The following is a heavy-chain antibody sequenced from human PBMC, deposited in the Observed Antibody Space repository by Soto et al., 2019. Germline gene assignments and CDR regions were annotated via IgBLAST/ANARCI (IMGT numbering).Heavy chain of an antibody. CDR2: INHSGST. V-gene: IGHV4-34*01. CDR3: ARGGNEYNWFDP. J-gene: IGHJ5*02. CDR1: GGSFSGYY. D-gene: IGHD1-1*01. Sequence: QVQLQQWGAGLLKPSETLSLTCAVYGGSFSGYYWSWIRQPPGKGLEWIGEINHSGSTNYNPSLKSRXXIXVXXSKNQFSLKLSSVTAADTAVYYCARGGNEYNWFDPWGQGTLVTVSS.